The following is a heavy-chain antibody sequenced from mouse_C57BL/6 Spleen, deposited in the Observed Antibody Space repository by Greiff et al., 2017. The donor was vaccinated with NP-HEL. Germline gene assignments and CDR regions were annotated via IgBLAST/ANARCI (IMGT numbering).Heavy chain of an antibody. Sequence: EVQLQQSGPELVKPGASVKISCKASGYTFTDYYMNWVKQSHGKSLEWIGDINPNNGGTSYNQKFKGKATLTVDKSSSTAYMELRSLTSEDSAVYYCARHDYDGSAYWGQGTLVTVSA. CDR3: ARHDYDGSAY. J-gene: IGHJ3*01. D-gene: IGHD2-4*01. V-gene: IGHV1-26*01. CDR2: INPNNGGT. CDR1: GYTFTDYY.